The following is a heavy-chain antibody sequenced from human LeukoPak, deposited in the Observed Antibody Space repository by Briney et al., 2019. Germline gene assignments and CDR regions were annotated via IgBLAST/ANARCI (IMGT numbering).Heavy chain of an antibody. Sequence: GGSLRLSCAASGFTFSSYSMNWVRQAPGKGLEWVSYISSSSTIYYADSVKGRFTISRDNAKNSLYLQMNSLRAEDTAVYYCASGPYCSSTSCYPNAFDIWGQGTMVTVSS. D-gene: IGHD2-2*01. CDR2: ISSSSTI. V-gene: IGHV3-48*01. CDR1: GFTFSSYS. J-gene: IGHJ3*02. CDR3: ASGPYCSSTSCYPNAFDI.